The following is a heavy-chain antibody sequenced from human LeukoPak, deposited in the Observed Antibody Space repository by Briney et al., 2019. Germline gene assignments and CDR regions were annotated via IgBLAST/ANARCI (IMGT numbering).Heavy chain of an antibody. Sequence: SETLSLTCTVSGGSISSGNHYWGWIRQSPGKGLEWIGTIYYIGTTYYNPSLKSRVTISVDTSKNQFSLKLSSVTAADTAVYYCARRRSISRITMVRGPFDYWGQGTLVTVSS. CDR1: GGSISSGNHY. J-gene: IGHJ4*02. D-gene: IGHD3-10*01. CDR2: IYYIGTT. V-gene: IGHV4-39*01. CDR3: ARRRSISRITMVRGPFDY.